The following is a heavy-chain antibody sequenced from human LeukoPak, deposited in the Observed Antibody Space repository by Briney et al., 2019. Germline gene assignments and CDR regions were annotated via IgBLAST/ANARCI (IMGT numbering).Heavy chain of an antibody. CDR3: ARILNFGWFGELGHVNWFDP. J-gene: IGHJ5*02. D-gene: IGHD3-10*01. V-gene: IGHV4-38-2*02. CDR1: GYSISSGYY. CDR2: IYHSGST. Sequence: SETLSLTCTVSGYSISSGYYWGWIRQPPGKGLEWIGSIYHSGSTYYNPSLKSRVTISVDTSKNQFSLKLSSVTAADTAVYYCARILNFGWFGELGHVNWFDPWGQGTLATVSS.